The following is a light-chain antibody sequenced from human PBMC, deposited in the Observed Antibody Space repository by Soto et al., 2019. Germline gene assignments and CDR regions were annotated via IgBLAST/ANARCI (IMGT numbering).Light chain of an antibody. CDR2: GES. CDR1: QSVSNNY. J-gene: IGKJ1*01. CDR3: QQYGSSGT. Sequence: EIVMTQSPATLSLSPGERATLSCRASQSVSNNYLAWYQQKPGQAPRLLIYGESNRATGIPDRFSGSGSGTDFTLTISRLEPEDFAVYYCQQYGSSGTFGQGTKVDIK. V-gene: IGKV3-20*01.